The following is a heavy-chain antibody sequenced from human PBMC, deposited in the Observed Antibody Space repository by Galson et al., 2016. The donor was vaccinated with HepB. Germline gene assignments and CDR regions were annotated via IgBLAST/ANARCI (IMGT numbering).Heavy chain of an antibody. CDR3: ARGRFGHTYGFDSFDL. D-gene: IGHD5-18*01. Sequence: ETLSLTCAVYGGSFSGYYWSWIRLPPGKGLEWIGEINHSGSTNYNPSPKSRVTISVDTSKNQFSLKLSSVSAADTAVYFCARGRFGHTYGFDSFDLWGQGTTVVVSS. CDR2: INHSGST. J-gene: IGHJ3*01. V-gene: IGHV4-34*01. CDR1: GGSFSGYY.